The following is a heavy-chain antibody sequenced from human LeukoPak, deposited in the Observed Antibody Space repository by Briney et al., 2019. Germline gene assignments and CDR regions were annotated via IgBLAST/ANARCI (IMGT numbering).Heavy chain of an antibody. V-gene: IGHV4-4*09. D-gene: IGHD2-21*02. CDR3: AKTDHYYYFMDV. CDR2: IYTSGST. Sequence: PSETLSLTCTVSGGSVSSYYWSWIRQPPGKGLEWVGYIYTSGSTYYNPSPKSRVTISVDTSKNQFSLRLSAVTAADTALYYCAKTDHYYYFMDVWGKGNTVTVSS. CDR1: GGSVSSYY. J-gene: IGHJ6*03.